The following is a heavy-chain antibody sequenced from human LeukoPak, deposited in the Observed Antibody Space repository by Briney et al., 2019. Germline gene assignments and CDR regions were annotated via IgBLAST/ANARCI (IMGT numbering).Heavy chain of an antibody. V-gene: IGHV1-46*01. J-gene: IGHJ3*02. CDR3: ARDLGDRVLHDASDI. Sequence: GALVKVSCKASGYTFTSYYMHWVRQAPGQGLEWMGIINPSGGSTSYAQKFQGRVTITADESTSTAYMELSSLRSEDTAVYYCARDLGDRVLHDASDIWGQGTMVTVSS. CDR1: GYTFTSYY. CDR2: INPSGGST. D-gene: IGHD3-16*02.